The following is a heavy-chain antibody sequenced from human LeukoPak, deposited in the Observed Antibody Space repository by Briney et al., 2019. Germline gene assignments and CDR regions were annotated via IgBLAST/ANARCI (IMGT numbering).Heavy chain of an antibody. V-gene: IGHV1-46*01. CDR2: INPSDGAT. CDR3: ARGRMVTDFWRGNCDH. CDR1: GYTFTSYD. D-gene: IGHD3-3*01. J-gene: IGHJ4*02. Sequence: GSVRVSCKASGYTFTSYDIHWMGQAPGQGLEGRGIINPSDGATAYAQNFQVRVTMTRDTSTSTVYIELRSLRSEDTAVYYCARGRMVTDFWRGNCDHWGQGTLVTVSS.